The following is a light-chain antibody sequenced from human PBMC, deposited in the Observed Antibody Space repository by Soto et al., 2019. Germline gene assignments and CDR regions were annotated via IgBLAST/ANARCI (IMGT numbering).Light chain of an antibody. V-gene: IGLV2-8*01. Sequence: QSALTQPPSASGSPGQSVTISCTGSSSDIGGYDFVSWYQQHPGKAPKIMIYDVTKRPSGVPDRFSGSKSGNTASLTVSGLQAEDEADYYCSSYAGSNTLAFGGGTKLTVL. CDR3: SSYAGSNTLA. J-gene: IGLJ2*01. CDR1: SSDIGGYDF. CDR2: DVT.